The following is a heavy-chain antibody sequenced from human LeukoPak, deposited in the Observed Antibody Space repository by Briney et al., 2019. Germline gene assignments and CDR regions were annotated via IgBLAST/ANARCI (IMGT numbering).Heavy chain of an antibody. CDR3: ARDGGSGWYLKTSDY. CDR1: GYTFTSYG. D-gene: IGHD6-19*01. V-gene: IGHV1-18*01. Sequence: ASVKVSCKASGYTFTSYGISWVRQAPGQGLEWMGWISAYNGNTNYAQKLQGRVTMTTDTSTSTAYMELRSLRSDDTAVYYCARDGGSGWYLKTSDYWGQGTLVTVSS. J-gene: IGHJ4*02. CDR2: ISAYNGNT.